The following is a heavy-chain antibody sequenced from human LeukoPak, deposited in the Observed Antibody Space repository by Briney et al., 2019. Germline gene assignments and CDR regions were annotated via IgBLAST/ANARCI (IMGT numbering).Heavy chain of an antibody. CDR1: GFIFTGYF. D-gene: IGHD3-3*01. CDR2: IKHDGSEK. CDR3: ATDRGWRTSGYYLYYFEY. V-gene: IGHV3-7*01. Sequence: QPGGSLRLSCAASGFIFTGYFMSWVRQAPGKGLEWVASIKHDGSEKYYVDSVRGRFTISRDNTKNLLCLQMSSLRAEDTAVYYCATDRGWRTSGYYLYYFEYWGQGTLVTFSS. J-gene: IGHJ4*02.